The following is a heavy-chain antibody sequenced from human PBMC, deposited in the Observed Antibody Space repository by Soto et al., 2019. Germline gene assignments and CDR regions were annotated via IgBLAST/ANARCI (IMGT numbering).Heavy chain of an antibody. CDR2: ISYSSSTI. J-gene: IGHJ5*02. Sequence: DVLLVESGGGLVQPGGSLRLSCAASGFTFSSYSMNWVRQAPGKGLEWISYISYSSSTIYYADSVKGRGTISRDNAKNTLYLQMHSLRDEDTAVYYCARTYYRESSGYVDPWGQGTLVTVSS. V-gene: IGHV3-48*02. D-gene: IGHD3-22*01. CDR1: GFTFSSYS. CDR3: ARTYYRESSGYVDP.